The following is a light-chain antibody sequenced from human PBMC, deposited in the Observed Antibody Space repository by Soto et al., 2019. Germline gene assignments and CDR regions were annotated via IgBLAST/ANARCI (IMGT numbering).Light chain of an antibody. CDR1: SGHSSYA. J-gene: IGLJ3*02. Sequence: QLVLTQSPSASASLGASVKLTCTLSSGHSSYAIAWHQQQSEKGPRYLMKVNIDGSHSKGDGIPGRFSGSSSGAERYLTISSLQSEDEADYYCQTWGTGIQVFGGGTKLTVL. V-gene: IGLV4-69*01. CDR2: VNIDGSH. CDR3: QTWGTGIQV.